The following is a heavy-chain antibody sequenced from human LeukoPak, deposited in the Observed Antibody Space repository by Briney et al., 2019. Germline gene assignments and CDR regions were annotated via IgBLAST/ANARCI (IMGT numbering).Heavy chain of an antibody. D-gene: IGHD2-2*01. V-gene: IGHV3-33*01. Sequence: GGSLRLSCAASGFTFSSYGMHWVRQAPGKGLEWVAAIWHDGSNRYYADSVKGRFTISRDNSSKTVSLQMSSLGPEDTAVYYCAREGRSSSWSYYFDYWGQGTLVTVSS. CDR1: GFTFSSYG. CDR2: IWHDGSNR. CDR3: AREGRSSSWSYYFDY. J-gene: IGHJ4*02.